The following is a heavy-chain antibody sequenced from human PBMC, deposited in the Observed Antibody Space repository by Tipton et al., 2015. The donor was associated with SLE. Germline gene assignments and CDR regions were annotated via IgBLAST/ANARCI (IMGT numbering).Heavy chain of an antibody. J-gene: IGHJ3*02. D-gene: IGHD1-26*01. CDR1: GFTFSSYS. V-gene: IGHV3-7*01. CDR3: ARGPALGAVDAFDI. Sequence: SLRLSCAASGFTFSSYSMNWVRQAPGKGLEWVANIKQDGSEKYYVDSVKGRFTISRDNAKNSLYLQMNSLRAEDTAVYYCARGPALGAVDAFDIWGQGTMVTVSS. CDR2: IKQDGSEK.